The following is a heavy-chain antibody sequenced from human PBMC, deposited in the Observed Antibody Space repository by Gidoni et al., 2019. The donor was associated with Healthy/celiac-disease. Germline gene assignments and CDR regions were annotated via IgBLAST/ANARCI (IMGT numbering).Heavy chain of an antibody. Sequence: EVQLVESGGGLVQPGGSLRLSCAASGFTFSSYAMSWARQAPGKGLEWVSAISGSGGSTYYADSVKGRFTISRDNSKNTLYLQMNSLRAEYTAVYYCAKDRSLWSIPYYFDYWGQGTLVTVSS. CDR1: GFTFSSYA. J-gene: IGHJ4*02. CDR2: ISGSGGST. D-gene: IGHD3-3*01. CDR3: AKDRSLWSIPYYFDY. V-gene: IGHV3-23*04.